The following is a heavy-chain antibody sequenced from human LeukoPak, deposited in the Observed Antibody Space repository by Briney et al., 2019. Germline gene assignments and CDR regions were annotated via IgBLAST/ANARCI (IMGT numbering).Heavy chain of an antibody. D-gene: IGHD3-3*01. Sequence: SETLSLTCAVYDGSFSGYSWSWIRQPPGKGLEWIGEINHSGSTNYNPSLKSRVTISVDTSKNQFSLKLSSVTVADTAVYYCARGHITIFGVVIDYMDVWGKGTTVTVSS. J-gene: IGHJ6*03. CDR3: ARGHITIFGVVIDYMDV. CDR2: INHSGST. CDR1: DGSFSGYS. V-gene: IGHV4-34*01.